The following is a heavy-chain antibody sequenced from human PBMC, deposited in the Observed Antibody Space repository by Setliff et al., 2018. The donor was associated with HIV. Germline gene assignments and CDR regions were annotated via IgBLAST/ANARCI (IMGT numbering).Heavy chain of an antibody. D-gene: IGHD1-26*01. Sequence: SVKVSCKASGDTFNSYTSTWVRQAPGQGPEWMGGIITILGIPNYAPKFQHRVTISADESTKTIYMELSNLKSDDTAVYFCAREVGGRNTLGSCVLDYWGQGTPVTVS. CDR3: AREVGGRNTLGSCVLDY. CDR2: IITILGIP. J-gene: IGHJ4*02. V-gene: IGHV1-69*10. CDR1: GDTFNSYT.